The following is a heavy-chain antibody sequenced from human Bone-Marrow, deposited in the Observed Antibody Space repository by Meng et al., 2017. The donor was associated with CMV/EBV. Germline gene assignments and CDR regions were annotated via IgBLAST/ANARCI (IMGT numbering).Heavy chain of an antibody. CDR1: GFTFSSYS. J-gene: IGHJ4*02. Sequence: GESLKISCAASGFTFSSYSMNWVRQAPGKGLEWVSSISSSSYIYYADSVKGRFTISRDNAKNSLYLQMTSLRAEDTAVYYCAREVASAGPAFDYWGQGTRVTGSS. D-gene: IGHD6-13*01. CDR2: ISSSSYI. V-gene: IGHV3-21*01. CDR3: AREVASAGPAFDY.